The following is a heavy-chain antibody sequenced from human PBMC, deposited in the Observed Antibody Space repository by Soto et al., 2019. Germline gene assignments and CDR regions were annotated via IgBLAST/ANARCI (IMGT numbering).Heavy chain of an antibody. CDR3: ARGYDCSGYYPMVAFDF. J-gene: IGHJ3*01. D-gene: IGHD3-22*01. CDR2: IYYSGST. V-gene: IGHV4-31*03. Sequence: PSGTPSLTCTVSGGSISSGGYSCSWIRQHPGKCLEWIGYIYYSGSTYYNPTLQSRVTISVDTSKDQFSLKLSSVTAADTAVFYCARGYDCSGYYPMVAFDFWGRGTIVTVSS. CDR1: GGSISSGGYS.